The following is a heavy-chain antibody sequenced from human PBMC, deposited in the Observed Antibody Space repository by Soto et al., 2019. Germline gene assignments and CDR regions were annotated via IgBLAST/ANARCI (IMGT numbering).Heavy chain of an antibody. V-gene: IGHV1-69*13. CDR3: ARDLRAAGRPGMDV. J-gene: IGHJ6*02. CDR1: GGSFSSYA. Sequence: SVKVSCKASGGSFSSYAISWVRQAPGQGLEWMGGIIPIVGTGNYAQNFQGRVTITADESTSTAYMELSSLRSEDTAMYYCARDLRAAGRPGMDVWGQGTTVTVS. CDR2: IIPIVGTG. D-gene: IGHD6-13*01.